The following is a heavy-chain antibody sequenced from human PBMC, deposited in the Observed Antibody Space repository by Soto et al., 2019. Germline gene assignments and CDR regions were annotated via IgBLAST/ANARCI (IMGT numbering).Heavy chain of an antibody. CDR2: IYYSGST. V-gene: IGHV4-39*02. CDR3: AGDSRDGPPDY. D-gene: IGHD2-2*01. Sequence: SETLSLTCLVSGDSISSTNWWTWVRQPPGKGLEWIGSIYYSGSTYYNPYLKSRDTISVDTSKNHFSLKLCSVTAADTAVYYCAGDSRDGPPDYWGQGTLVTVS. J-gene: IGHJ4*02. CDR1: GDSISSTNW.